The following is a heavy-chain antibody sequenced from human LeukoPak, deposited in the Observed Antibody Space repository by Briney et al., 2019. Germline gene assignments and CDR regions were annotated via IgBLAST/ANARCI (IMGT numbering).Heavy chain of an antibody. CDR2: IIPIFGTA. Sequence: SVKVSCKASGGTFSSYAISWVRQAPGQGLEWMGGIIPIFGTANYAQKFQGRVTITADESTSTAYMELSSLRSEDTAVYYCARESSSWSRAFDIWGQGTMVTVSS. CDR3: ARESSSWSRAFDI. J-gene: IGHJ3*02. V-gene: IGHV1-69*13. CDR1: GGTFSSYA. D-gene: IGHD6-13*01.